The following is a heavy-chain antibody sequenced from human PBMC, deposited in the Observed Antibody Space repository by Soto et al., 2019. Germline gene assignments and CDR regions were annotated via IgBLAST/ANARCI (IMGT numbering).Heavy chain of an antibody. CDR1: GETLNSTP. CDR2: IVPLSDRT. D-gene: IGHD2-15*01. Sequence: QVQLVQSGAELKKPGSSLKVSCKVFGETLNSTPIGWVRQAPGQGLEWVGGIVPLSDRTNYAQELQGRVTVTADGSTSTVYMELSNLKSDDTAVYYCARKSGRDCHSGGGCFSLDVWGQGSLITVSS. CDR3: ARKSGRDCHSGGGCFSLDV. V-gene: IGHV1-69*01. J-gene: IGHJ4*02.